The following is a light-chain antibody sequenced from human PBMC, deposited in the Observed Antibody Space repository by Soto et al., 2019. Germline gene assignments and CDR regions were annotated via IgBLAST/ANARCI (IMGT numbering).Light chain of an antibody. CDR3: QQRSNWPT. CDR2: DAS. J-gene: IGKJ5*01. CDR1: QSVSSY. V-gene: IGKV3-11*01. Sequence: EIVLTQSPATLSLSPGERATLSCRASQSVSSYLAWYQQKPGQAPRLLIYDASNRATGIPARFSGSGSGTDFTLTISSLEPEDFAVYYCQQRSNWPTFGLGTRLEIK.